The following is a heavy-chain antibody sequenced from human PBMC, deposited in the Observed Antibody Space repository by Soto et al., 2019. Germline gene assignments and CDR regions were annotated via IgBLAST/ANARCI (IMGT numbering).Heavy chain of an antibody. V-gene: IGHV1-18*04. Sequence: QLQLVQSAAEVKKPGASVRVSCKAYGYPFIKYGISWIRQAPEQGLEWMGWIKVDSGYTNYAQKFQGRVTMTADTSSDTAFMELMSLRLDDTAVYFCATSYDTGFDPWGQGTLVSVSS. CDR1: GYPFIKYG. J-gene: IGHJ5*02. CDR2: IKVDSGYT. D-gene: IGHD3-9*01. CDR3: ATSYDTGFDP.